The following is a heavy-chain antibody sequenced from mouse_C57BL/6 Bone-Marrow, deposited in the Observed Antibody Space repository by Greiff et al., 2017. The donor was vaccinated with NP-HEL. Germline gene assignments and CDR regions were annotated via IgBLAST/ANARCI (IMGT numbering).Heavy chain of an antibody. J-gene: IGHJ3*01. CDR2: IDPSDSYT. Sequence: QVQLQQPGAELVMPGASVKLSCKASGYTFTSYWMHWVKQRPGQGLEWIGEIDPSDSYTNYNQKFKGKSTLTVDKSSSTAYMQLSSLTSEDSAVYYCARGINVFFAYWGQGILVTVSA. CDR3: ARGINVFFAY. CDR1: GYTFTSYW. V-gene: IGHV1-69*01.